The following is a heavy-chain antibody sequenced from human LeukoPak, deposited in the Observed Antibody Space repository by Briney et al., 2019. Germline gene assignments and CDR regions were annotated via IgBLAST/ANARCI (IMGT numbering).Heavy chain of an antibody. CDR1: GLTFSSYA. CDR3: ARGGSGSYYVLGFDY. V-gene: IGHV3-23*01. CDR2: ISGSGTNT. J-gene: IGHJ4*02. D-gene: IGHD1-26*01. Sequence: GGSLRLSCAVSGLTFSSYAMSWVRQAPGKGLEWASAISGSGTNTYYADSVKGRFTISRDNSKKMLYLQMNSLRAEDTAVYYCARGGSGSYYVLGFDYWGQGTLVTVSS.